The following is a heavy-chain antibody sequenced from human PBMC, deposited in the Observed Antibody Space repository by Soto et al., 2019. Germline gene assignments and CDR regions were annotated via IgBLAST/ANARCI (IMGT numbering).Heavy chain of an antibody. D-gene: IGHD1-20*01. J-gene: IGHJ5*02. Sequence: SPTLSLTCAISGHSVSTNSAGWNWIRQSPSRGLEWLGRAYYRSKWYNDYAVSVKSRITINQDTSKNQFSLQMKSVTPEDTAVYYCARDRDGIFPFDPGGQGTLVTVSS. CDR2: AYYRSKWYN. CDR1: GHSVSTNSAG. V-gene: IGHV6-1*01. CDR3: ARDRDGIFPFDP.